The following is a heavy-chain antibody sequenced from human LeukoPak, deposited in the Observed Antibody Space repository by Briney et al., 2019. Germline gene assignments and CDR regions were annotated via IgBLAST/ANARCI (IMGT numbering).Heavy chain of an antibody. J-gene: IGHJ4*02. CDR2: ISGSGGST. Sequence: GGSLRLSCVASGFTFSTYAMSWVRQAPGKGLEWVSTISGSGGSTYYADSVKGRFTISRDNSRNTLYLQMNSLRADDTAVYYCAKSPLRTRILLDYWGQGTLVTVSS. CDR3: AKSPLRTRILLDY. D-gene: IGHD3-3*01. V-gene: IGHV3-23*01. CDR1: GFTFSTYA.